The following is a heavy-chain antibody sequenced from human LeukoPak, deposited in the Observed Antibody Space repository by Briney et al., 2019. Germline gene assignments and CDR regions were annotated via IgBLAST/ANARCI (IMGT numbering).Heavy chain of an antibody. V-gene: IGHV4-4*07. CDR3: ARDDSGFDP. D-gene: IGHD2-21*02. J-gene: IGHJ5*02. CDR1: GGSISSYY. Sequence: SETLSLTCTVSGGSISSYYWSWIRQPAGKGLEWIWRIYTSGSTSYNPALKSRVTMSLGTSKNQLSLKVNSVTAADTAVYYCARDDSGFDPWGQGTLVTVSS. CDR2: IYTSGST.